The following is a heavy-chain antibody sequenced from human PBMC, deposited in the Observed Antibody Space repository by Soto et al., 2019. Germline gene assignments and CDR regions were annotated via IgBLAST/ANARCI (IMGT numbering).Heavy chain of an antibody. Sequence: GGSLRLSWAAAGCTFSSYSMNWVRQAPGKGLEWVSSISSSSSYIYYADSVKGRFTISRDNAKNSLYLQMNSLRAEDTAVYYCARDSRFLEWLLYSWGQGTLVTVSS. CDR1: GCTFSSYS. J-gene: IGHJ4*02. D-gene: IGHD3-3*01. CDR2: ISSSSSYI. V-gene: IGHV3-21*01. CDR3: ARDSRFLEWLLYS.